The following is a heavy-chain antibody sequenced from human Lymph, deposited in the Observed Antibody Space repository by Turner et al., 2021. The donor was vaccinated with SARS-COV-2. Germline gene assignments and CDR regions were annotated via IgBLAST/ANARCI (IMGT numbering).Heavy chain of an antibody. V-gene: IGHV3-33*01. D-gene: IGHD6-13*01. Sequence: QVQLVDSGGGVVQPGRSLRLSCAASGFTFSSYGMHWVRQAPGKGLEWVAFIWYDGSNKYYADSVKGRFTISRDNSKNTLYLQMNSLRAEDTAVYYCARGSAGGDVWGQGTTVTVSS. CDR2: IWYDGSNK. J-gene: IGHJ6*02. CDR1: GFTFSSYG. CDR3: ARGSAGGDV.